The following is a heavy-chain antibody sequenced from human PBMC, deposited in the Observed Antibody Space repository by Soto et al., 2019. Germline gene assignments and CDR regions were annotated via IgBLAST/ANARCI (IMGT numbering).Heavy chain of an antibody. D-gene: IGHD4-17*01. CDR2: IYHSGST. J-gene: IGHJ2*01. Sequence: QLQLQESGSGLVKPSQTLSLTCAVSGGSISSGGYSWSWIRQPPGKGLEWIGYIYHSGSTYYNPSLKSRVIISVDRSKNQFSLNLSSVTAADTAVYYCARGTTVTTTPLNWYFDLWGRGTLVTVSS. CDR3: ARGTTVTTTPLNWYFDL. CDR1: GGSISSGGYS. V-gene: IGHV4-30-2*01.